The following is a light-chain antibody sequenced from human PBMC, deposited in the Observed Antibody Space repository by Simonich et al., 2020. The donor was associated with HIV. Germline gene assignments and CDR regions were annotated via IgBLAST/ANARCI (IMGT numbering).Light chain of an antibody. V-gene: IGKV3-11*01. CDR1: QSVSSY. CDR2: DAS. CDR3: QQYNNWPSPFT. J-gene: IGKJ3*01. Sequence: EIVLTQSPATLSLSPGERATLSCRASQSVSSYLAWYQQKPGQAPRLLIYDASNRATGIPARFSGSGSGTDFTLTISSMQSGDFAVYYCQQYNNWPSPFTFGPGTKVDIK.